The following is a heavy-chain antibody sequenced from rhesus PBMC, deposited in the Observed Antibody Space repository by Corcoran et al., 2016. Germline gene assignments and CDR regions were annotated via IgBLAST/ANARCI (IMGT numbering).Heavy chain of an antibody. CDR2: ISYHGGST. V-gene: IGHV3S18*01. Sequence: EVQLVESGGGLAKPGGSLRLSCAASGFSFSDYYMYWVRQAPGKGLEWVSGISYHGGSTYYADSVKGRFTISRENAKNTLYLQMDSLRAEDTAVYYCARDSITGTTRYGLDSWGQGVVVTVSS. CDR3: ARDSITGTTRYGLDS. J-gene: IGHJ6*01. D-gene: IGHD1-26*01. CDR1: GFSFSDYY.